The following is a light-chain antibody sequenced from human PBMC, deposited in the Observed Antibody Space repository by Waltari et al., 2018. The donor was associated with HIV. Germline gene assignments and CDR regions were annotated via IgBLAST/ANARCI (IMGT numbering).Light chain of an antibody. J-gene: IGLJ2*01. CDR3: CSYAGGSTL. V-gene: IGLV2-11*01. CDR1: SSDVGLHDY. CDR2: DVT. Sequence: QSALTQPRSVSGSPGQSVTISCTRTSSDVGLHDYVSWFQQHPGKAPKRLVYDVTKRPSGVPNRFSGSKSGSTASLTISGLQAEDQGDYYCCSYAGGSTLFGGGTKLTVL.